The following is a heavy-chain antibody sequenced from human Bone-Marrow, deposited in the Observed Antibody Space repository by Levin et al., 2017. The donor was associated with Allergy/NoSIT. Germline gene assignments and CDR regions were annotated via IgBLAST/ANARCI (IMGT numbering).Heavy chain of an antibody. CDR3: AGAGSGLSYRGFLFDY. CDR1: GGTFSTHA. Sequence: SVKVSCKASGGTFSTHAISWVRQAPGQGLEWVGGIIPISAAGTYAHKFQGRVTITADESTTTVYLELNSLRSEDTAVYYCAGAGSGLSYRGFLFDYWGQGTLVTVSS. D-gene: IGHD3-3*01. CDR2: IIPISAAG. V-gene: IGHV1-69*13. J-gene: IGHJ4*02.